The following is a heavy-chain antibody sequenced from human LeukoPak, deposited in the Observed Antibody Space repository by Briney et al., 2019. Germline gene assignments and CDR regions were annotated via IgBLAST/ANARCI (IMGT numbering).Heavy chain of an antibody. CDR1: GYTFTSYG. Sequence: ASVKVSCKASGYTFTSYGISWVRQAPGQGLEWMGWISAYNGNTNYAQKLQGRVTMTTDTSTSTAYMELRSLRSDDTAVYYCARMVRGVIWGDFDYWGQGTLVTVSS. J-gene: IGHJ4*02. V-gene: IGHV1-18*01. D-gene: IGHD3-10*01. CDR3: ARMVRGVIWGDFDY. CDR2: ISAYNGNT.